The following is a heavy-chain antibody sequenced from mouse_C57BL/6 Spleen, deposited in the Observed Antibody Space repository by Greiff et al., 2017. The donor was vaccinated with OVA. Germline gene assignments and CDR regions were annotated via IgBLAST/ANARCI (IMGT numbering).Heavy chain of an antibody. CDR3: ARSGYGSSYNFDV. J-gene: IGHJ1*03. D-gene: IGHD1-1*01. Sequence: QVQLKESGAELVRPGTSVKMSCKASGYTFTNYWIGWAKQRPGHGLEWIGDIYPGGGYTNYNEKFKGKATLTADKSSSTAYMQFSSLTSEDSAIYYCARSGYGSSYNFDVWGTGTTVTVSS. V-gene: IGHV1-63*01. CDR1: GYTFTNYW. CDR2: IYPGGGYT.